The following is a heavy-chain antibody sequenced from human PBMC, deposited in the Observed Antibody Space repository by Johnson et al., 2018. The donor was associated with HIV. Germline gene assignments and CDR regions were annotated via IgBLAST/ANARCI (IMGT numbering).Heavy chain of an antibody. D-gene: IGHD1-26*01. CDR1: GFTFSSYW. CDR3: ARGVGATLVPNDAFDI. Sequence: VQLVESGGGLIQPGGSLRVSCAASGFTFSSYWMSWVRQAPGKGLEWVANIKQDGSEKYYVDSVKGRFTISRDNAKNSLYLQMNSLRAEDTAVYYCARGVGATLVPNDAFDIWGQGTMVTVSS. V-gene: IGHV3-7*05. J-gene: IGHJ3*02. CDR2: IKQDGSEK.